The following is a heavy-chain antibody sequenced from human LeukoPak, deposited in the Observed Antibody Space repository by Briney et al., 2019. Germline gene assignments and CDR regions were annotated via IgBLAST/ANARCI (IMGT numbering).Heavy chain of an antibody. D-gene: IGHD2-8*01. Sequence: PSETQSLTCIVSGAPVSSGDHHWSWIRQAPGKGLEWIGHNMNTYYNPSLKSRVTISMDTSKNQFSLMLSTVTAADTAIYYCATYYVNGAGRGHWGPGTLVTVSS. V-gene: IGHV4-61*08. CDR1: GAPVSSGDHH. CDR3: ATYYVNGAGRGH. J-gene: IGHJ4*02. CDR2: NMNT.